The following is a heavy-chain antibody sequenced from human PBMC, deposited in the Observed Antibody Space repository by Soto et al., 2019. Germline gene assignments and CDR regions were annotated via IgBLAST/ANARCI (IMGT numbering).Heavy chain of an antibody. CDR2: IKQDGSEK. D-gene: IGHD2-2*01. CDR1: GFTFSSYW. J-gene: IGHJ6*03. V-gene: IGHV3-7*04. Sequence: GGSLRLSCAASGFTFSSYWMSWVRQAPGKGLEWVANIKQDGSEKYYVDSVKGRFTISRDNAKNSLYLSMNSLRAEDTAVYYCARAGSFPNQYCSSTSCFYYYYYMDVWGKGTTVTVSS. CDR3: ARAGSFPNQYCSSTSCFYYYYYMDV.